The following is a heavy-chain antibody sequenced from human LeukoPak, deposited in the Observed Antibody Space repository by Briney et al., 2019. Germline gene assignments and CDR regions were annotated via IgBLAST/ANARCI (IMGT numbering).Heavy chain of an antibody. CDR1: GCSISSSRYY. CDR3: ARDDGGGSGSYYVGY. Sequence: PSETLSLTCTVSGCSISSSRYYWGWVRQPPGKGLEWVGGIYYSGSTYYNPSLKSRVTISVDTSKNQFSLKLSSVTAADTAVYYCARDDGGGSGSYYVGYWGQGTLVTVSS. D-gene: IGHD3-10*01. CDR2: IYYSGST. V-gene: IGHV4-39*07. J-gene: IGHJ4*02.